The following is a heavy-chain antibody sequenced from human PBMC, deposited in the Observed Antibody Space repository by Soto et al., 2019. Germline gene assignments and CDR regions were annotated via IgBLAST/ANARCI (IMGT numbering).Heavy chain of an antibody. J-gene: IGHJ5*02. CDR3: AREIVTAGGNNYFDP. CDR1: GGTVASSHW. CDR2: VYHTGDT. D-gene: IGHD2-21*02. V-gene: IGHV4-4*02. Sequence: QVQLQESGPRLVKPSGSLSLTCGVSGGTVASSHWWRWVRQAPGGGLEWIGNVYHTGDTNFNPSLQSRVTISVDKSNNQSSLRLNSLTAADTAVYFCAREIVTAGGNNYFDPWGPGTLVTVSS.